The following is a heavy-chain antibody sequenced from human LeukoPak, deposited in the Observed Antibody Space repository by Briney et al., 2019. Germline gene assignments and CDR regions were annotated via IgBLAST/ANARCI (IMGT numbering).Heavy chain of an antibody. V-gene: IGHV3-21*01. Sequence: GRSLRLSCAASGFTFSSYSMNWVRQAPGKGLEWVSSISSSSSYMYYADSVKGRFTISRDNAKNSLYLQMNSLRAEDTAVYYCARGPITGTTYFDYWGQGALVTVSS. CDR1: GFTFSSYS. D-gene: IGHD1-7*01. CDR2: ISSSSSYM. J-gene: IGHJ4*02. CDR3: ARGPITGTTYFDY.